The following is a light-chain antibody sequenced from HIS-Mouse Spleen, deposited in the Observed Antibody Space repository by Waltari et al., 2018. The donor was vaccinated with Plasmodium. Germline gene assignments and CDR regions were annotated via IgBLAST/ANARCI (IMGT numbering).Light chain of an antibody. CDR3: QQYDNLPPLFT. CDR2: DAS. J-gene: IGKJ3*01. V-gene: IGKV1-33*01. CDR1: QDISNY. Sequence: DIQMTQSPSSLSASVGDRVTITCQASQDISNYLNWYQQKPGKAPKLLIYDASNLEMWVSSRFSGSGSGTDFTFTISSLQPEDIATYYCQQYDNLPPLFTFGPGTKVDIK.